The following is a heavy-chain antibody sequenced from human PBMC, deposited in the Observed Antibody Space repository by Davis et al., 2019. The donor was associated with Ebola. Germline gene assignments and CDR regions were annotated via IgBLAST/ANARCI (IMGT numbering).Heavy chain of an antibody. Sequence: SETLSLTCTVSGGSISSSSYYWGWIRQPPGKGLEWIGSIYYSGSTYYNPSLKSRVTISVDTSKNQFSLKLSSVTAADTAVYYCARHVVLVPAATKAPLGSLFDYWGQGTLVTVSS. V-gene: IGHV4-39*01. J-gene: IGHJ4*02. CDR2: IYYSGST. CDR1: GGSISSSSYY. CDR3: ARHVVLVPAATKAPLGSLFDY. D-gene: IGHD2-2*01.